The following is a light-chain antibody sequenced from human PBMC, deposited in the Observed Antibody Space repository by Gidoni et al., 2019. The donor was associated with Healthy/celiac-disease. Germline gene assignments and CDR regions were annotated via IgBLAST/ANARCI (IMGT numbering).Light chain of an antibody. Sequence: DIVMTQSPDSLAVSLGERATINCKSSQSVLHSSNNKNYLTWYQQKPGQPPKLLIYWASTREFGVPDRFSGSGSGTDFTLTISSLQAEDVAVYYCQQYYSTPLTFXGXTKVGIK. CDR2: WAS. J-gene: IGKJ4*01. CDR1: QSVLHSSNNKNY. CDR3: QQYYSTPLT. V-gene: IGKV4-1*01.